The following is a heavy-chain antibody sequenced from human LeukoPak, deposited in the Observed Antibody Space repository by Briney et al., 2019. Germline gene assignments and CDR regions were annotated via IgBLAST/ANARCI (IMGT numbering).Heavy chain of an antibody. J-gene: IGHJ3*02. CDR2: ISYETNYK. V-gene: IGHV3-30-3*01. CDR3: ARSPTLYCSSSSCWGGVFDI. D-gene: IGHD2-2*01. Sequence: PGGSLRLSCTASGFTFSTYALHWVRQAPGKGLEWVAVISYETNYKYYADSVKGRFTISRDNSKNTLYLQMSSLRAEDTALYYCARSPTLYCSSSSCWGGVFDIWGQGTLVTVSS. CDR1: GFTFSTYA.